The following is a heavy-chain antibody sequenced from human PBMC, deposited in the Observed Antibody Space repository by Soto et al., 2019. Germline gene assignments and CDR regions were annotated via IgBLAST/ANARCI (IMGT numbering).Heavy chain of an antibody. CDR1: GGSLSGYY. Sequence: QVELQQWGAGLLKPSETLSLTCGVYGGSLSGYYWCWIRQPPGKGLEWIAEINHSGSTNYNPSLKNRVTISVDTSKNQLSLRLSSLTAADTAVYYCARGRATLITLFDYWGQGTLVTVSS. V-gene: IGHV4-34*01. D-gene: IGHD3-10*01. CDR2: INHSGST. CDR3: ARGRATLITLFDY. J-gene: IGHJ4*02.